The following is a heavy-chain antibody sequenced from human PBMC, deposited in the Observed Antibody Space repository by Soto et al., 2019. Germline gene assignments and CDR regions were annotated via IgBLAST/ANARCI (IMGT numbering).Heavy chain of an antibody. D-gene: IGHD4-4*01. Sequence: ASETLSLTCTVSGGSISSSSYYWGWIRQPPGKGLEWIGSIYYSGSTYYNPSLKSRVTISVDTSKNQFSLKLSSVTAADTAVYYCARCYSNYEWWFDPWGQGTLVTVSS. J-gene: IGHJ5*02. CDR3: ARCYSNYEWWFDP. CDR2: IYYSGST. V-gene: IGHV4-39*01. CDR1: GGSISSSSYY.